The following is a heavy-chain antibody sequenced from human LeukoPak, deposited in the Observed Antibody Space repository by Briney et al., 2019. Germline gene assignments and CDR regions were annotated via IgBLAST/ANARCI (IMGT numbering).Heavy chain of an antibody. Sequence: GGSLRLSCVASGFTFNKYEMNWVRQAPGKGLEWVSYISTSGSTKYYADSVKGRFTISSDNAKNLLYLQMNSLRAEDTAVYYCGRFGYEAAVDYWGQGTLVTVSS. CDR2: ISTSGSTK. D-gene: IGHD6-13*01. CDR1: GFTFNKYE. V-gene: IGHV3-48*03. CDR3: GRFGYEAAVDY. J-gene: IGHJ4*02.